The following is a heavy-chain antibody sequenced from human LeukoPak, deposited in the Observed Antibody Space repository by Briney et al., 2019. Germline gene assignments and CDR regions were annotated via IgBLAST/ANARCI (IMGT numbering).Heavy chain of an antibody. V-gene: IGHV3-33*08. CDR1: GFTFSSYG. Sequence: GRSLRLSCAASGFTFSSYGMHWVRQAPGKGLEWVAVIWYDGSNKYYADSVKGRFTISRDNSKNTLYLQMNSLRAEDTAVYYCATEGDWYTFDYWGQGTLVTVSS. CDR2: IWYDGSNK. J-gene: IGHJ4*02. CDR3: ATEGDWYTFDY. D-gene: IGHD3/OR15-3a*01.